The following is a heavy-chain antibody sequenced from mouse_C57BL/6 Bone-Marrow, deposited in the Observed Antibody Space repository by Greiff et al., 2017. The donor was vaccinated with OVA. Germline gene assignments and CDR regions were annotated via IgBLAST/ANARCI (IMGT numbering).Heavy chain of an antibody. Sequence: VQLQQSGTVLARPGASVKMSCKTSGYTFTSYWMHWVKQKPGQGLEWIGAIYPGNSDTSYNQKFKGKAKLTAVTSASTAYMELSSLTNEDSAVYYCTRGEKLYYRSFDYWGQGTTLTVSS. V-gene: IGHV1-5*01. CDR2: IYPGNSDT. J-gene: IGHJ2*01. CDR3: TRGEKLYYRSFDY. D-gene: IGHD2-12*01. CDR1: GYTFTSYW.